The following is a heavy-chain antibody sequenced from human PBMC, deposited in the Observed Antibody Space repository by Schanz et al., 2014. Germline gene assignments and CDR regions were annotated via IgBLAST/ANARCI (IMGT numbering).Heavy chain of an antibody. V-gene: IGHV3-23*03. CDR3: AKIWKGHPIEVRPGWSDGMDV. CDR1: GFTVRTFA. J-gene: IGHJ6*02. Sequence: EVQVLESGEGLVEAGGSLRLSCAASGFTVRTFAMDWVRQAPGKGLEWVSFIYPGGSTYYPDSVKGRFTISRDNSKNTLYLQMNSLRAEDTAVYYCAKIWKGHPIEVRPGWSDGMDVWGQGTTVTVSS. D-gene: IGHD6-6*01. CDR2: IYPGGST.